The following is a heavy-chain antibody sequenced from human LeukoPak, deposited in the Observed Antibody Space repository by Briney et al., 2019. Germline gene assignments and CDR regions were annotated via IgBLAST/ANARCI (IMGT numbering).Heavy chain of an antibody. J-gene: IGHJ6*03. CDR2: IIPIFGTA. V-gene: IGHV1-69*01. D-gene: IGHD2-15*01. Sequence: GASVKVSCKASGGTFSSYAISWVRQAPGQGLEWMGGIIPIFGTANYAQKFQGRVTITADESTSTAYMELSSLRSEDTAVYYCARGRGPGGYYCYYMDVWGKGTTVTISS. CDR1: GGTFSSYA. CDR3: ARGRGPGGYYCYYMDV.